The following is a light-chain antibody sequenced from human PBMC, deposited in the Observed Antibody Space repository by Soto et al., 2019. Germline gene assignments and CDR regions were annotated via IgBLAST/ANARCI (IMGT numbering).Light chain of an antibody. J-gene: IGKJ4*01. CDR3: MQALQTPLT. CDR1: QSLLHSNGYNY. V-gene: IGKV2-28*01. Sequence: MTQSPLSLPVTPGEPASISCRSSQSLLHSNGYNYLDWYLQKPGQSPQLLIYLGSNRASGVPDRFSGSGSGTDFTLKISRVEAEDVGVYYCMQALQTPLTFGGGTKVEIK. CDR2: LGS.